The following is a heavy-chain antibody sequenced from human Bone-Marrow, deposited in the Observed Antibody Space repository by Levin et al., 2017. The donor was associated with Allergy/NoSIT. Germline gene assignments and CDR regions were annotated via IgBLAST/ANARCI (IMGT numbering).Heavy chain of an antibody. V-gene: IGHV3-73*01. CDR2: IRSKANNYAT. CDR3: TRHVETADPERDCSKGVCYTDY. D-gene: IGHD2-8*01. CDR1: GFTFSGSA. J-gene: IGHJ4*02. Sequence: GGSLRLSCEASGFTFSGSAMYWVRQASGKGLEWVGRIRSKANNYATEYAASVKGRFTISRDDSKNTAYLQMDSLKTEDTAVYFCTRHVETADPERDCSKGVCYTDYWGQGTLVTVSS.